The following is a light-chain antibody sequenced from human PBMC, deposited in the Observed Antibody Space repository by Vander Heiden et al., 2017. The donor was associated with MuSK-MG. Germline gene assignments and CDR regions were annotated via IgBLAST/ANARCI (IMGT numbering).Light chain of an antibody. CDR1: KLGDKY. Sequence: CELTQPASVSVSPGLTATITCSGDKLGDKYVCWYQQKPGQSPLLVMYEDDKRPSGIPGRFSGSNSGDTATLTITGTQALDEADYFCQAWDSNTVIFGGGTKLTVL. V-gene: IGLV3-1*01. J-gene: IGLJ2*01. CDR2: EDD. CDR3: QAWDSNTVI.